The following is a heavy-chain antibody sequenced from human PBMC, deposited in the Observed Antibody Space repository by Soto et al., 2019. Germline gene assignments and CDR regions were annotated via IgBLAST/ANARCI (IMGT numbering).Heavy chain of an antibody. CDR1: GFPISSYA. J-gene: IGHJ6*02. V-gene: IGHV3-23*01. Sequence: PGGSLRLSCAGSGFPISSYAMSWVRQAPEKGLEWVSALSDSGVSPYYADSVKGRFTISRDNSKNTLYLQMDSLRVEDTALYYCAKMTSDSYGRNYGMDVWGQGTTVTVSS. D-gene: IGHD5-18*01. CDR3: AKMTSDSYGRNYGMDV. CDR2: LSDSGVSP.